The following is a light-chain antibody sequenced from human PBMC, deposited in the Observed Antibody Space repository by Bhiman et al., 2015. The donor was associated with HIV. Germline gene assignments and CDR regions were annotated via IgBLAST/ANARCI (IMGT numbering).Light chain of an antibody. J-gene: IGLJ1*01. CDR3: QAWDSGTGV. Sequence: SYELAQPPSVSLSPGQTATITCSGDKLGEKFASWYQQKPGQSPILIIYQNNKRASGIPERISGSNSGDTATLTISGAQAMDEADYYCQAWDSGTGVFGPGTRVTVL. CDR2: QNN. CDR1: KLGEKF. V-gene: IGLV3-1*01.